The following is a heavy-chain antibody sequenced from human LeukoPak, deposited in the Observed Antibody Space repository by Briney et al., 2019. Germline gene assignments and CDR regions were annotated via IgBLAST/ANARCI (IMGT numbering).Heavy chain of an antibody. V-gene: IGHV3-7*01. D-gene: IGHD3-22*01. CDR3: AREVVVNAAGIDY. Sequence: GGSLRLSCAASGFTFSSYWMSWVRQAPGKGLEWVANIKQDGSEKYYVDSVKGRFTISRDNAKNSLYLQMNSLRAEDTAVYYCAREVVVNAAGIDYWGQGTLVTVSS. CDR1: GFTFSSYW. CDR2: IKQDGSEK. J-gene: IGHJ4*02.